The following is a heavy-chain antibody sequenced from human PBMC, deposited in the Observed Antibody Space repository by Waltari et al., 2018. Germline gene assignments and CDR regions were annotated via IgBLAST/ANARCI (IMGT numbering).Heavy chain of an antibody. V-gene: IGHV3-48*03. Sequence: EVQLVESGGGLVQPGGSLRLSCAASGFTLRSYEMNWVRQAPGKGLEWVSYISSSGSTIYYADSVKGRFTISRDNAKNSLYLQMNSLRAEDTAVYYCARDSPIGFDPWGQGTLVTVSS. CDR1: GFTLRSYE. J-gene: IGHJ5*02. CDR2: ISSSGSTI. CDR3: ARDSPIGFDP.